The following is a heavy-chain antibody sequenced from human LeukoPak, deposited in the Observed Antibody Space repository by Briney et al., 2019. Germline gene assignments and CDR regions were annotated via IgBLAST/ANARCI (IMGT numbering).Heavy chain of an antibody. Sequence: GGSLRLSCAASGFTFSSYWMHWVRQAPGKGLVWVSRINSDGSSTSYADSVKGRFTISRDNAKNTLYLQMNSLRAEDTAVYYCARVYLEEPDGNYYDSSGYYSHYYYGMDVWGQGTTVTVSS. CDR2: INSDGSST. V-gene: IGHV3-74*01. D-gene: IGHD3-22*01. CDR3: ARVYLEEPDGNYYDSSGYYSHYYYGMDV. J-gene: IGHJ6*02. CDR1: GFTFSSYW.